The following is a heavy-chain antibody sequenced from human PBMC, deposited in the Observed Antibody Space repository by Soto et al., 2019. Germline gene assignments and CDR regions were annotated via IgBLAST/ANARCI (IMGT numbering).Heavy chain of an antibody. V-gene: IGHV3-72*01. D-gene: IGHD3-9*01. J-gene: IGHJ4*02. Sequence: EVQLVESGGTLVQPGGSLRLSCAASGFTFSDHYMDWVRQASGKGLEWVGRIRNKANSYTAEYAASVKGRFTISRDDSKNSLDLQMKSLKIEDTALYYCVRAGTGYQLDYWGQGTLVTVSS. CDR3: VRAGTGYQLDY. CDR1: GFTFSDHY. CDR2: IRNKANSYTA.